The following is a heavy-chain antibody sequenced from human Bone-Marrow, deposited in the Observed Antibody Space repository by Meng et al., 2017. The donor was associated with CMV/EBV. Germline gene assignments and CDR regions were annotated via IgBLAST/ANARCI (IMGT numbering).Heavy chain of an antibody. Sequence: GYTFTDYYMHWVQQAPGKGLEWMGLVDPEDGETIYAEKFQGRVTITADTSTDTAYMELSSLRSEDTAVYYCATGRPSIFGVANPFDYWGQGTLVTVSS. CDR2: VDPEDGET. J-gene: IGHJ4*02. CDR3: ATGRPSIFGVANPFDY. V-gene: IGHV1-69-2*01. D-gene: IGHD3-3*01. CDR1: GYTFTDYY.